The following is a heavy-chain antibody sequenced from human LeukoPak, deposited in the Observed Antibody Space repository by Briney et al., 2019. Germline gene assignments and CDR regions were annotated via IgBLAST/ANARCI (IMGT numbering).Heavy chain of an antibody. CDR3: TTDVWIAARSGY. D-gene: IGHD6-6*01. V-gene: IGHV3-15*01. Sequence: GGSLGLPCAASGFTFSNAWMSWVRQAPGKGLEWVGRIKSKTDGGTTDYAAPVKGRFTISRDDSKNTLYLQMNSLKTEDTAVYYCTTDVWIAARSGYWGQGTLVTVSS. CDR1: GFTFSNAW. CDR2: IKSKTDGGTT. J-gene: IGHJ4*02.